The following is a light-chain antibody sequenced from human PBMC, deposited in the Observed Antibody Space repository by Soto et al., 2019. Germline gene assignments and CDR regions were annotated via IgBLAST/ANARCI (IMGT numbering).Light chain of an antibody. J-gene: IGKJ5*01. V-gene: IGKV1-5*01. CDR2: DSS. CDR1: QSISSY. Sequence: DIQVTQCPSSLSASVGDRFTIACRASQSISSYLNWYQQKPGKAPKLLIYDSSSLESGVPSRFSGSGSGTEFSLTISSLQPDDFATYFCQQYDSFSITFGQGTRLEI. CDR3: QQYDSFSIT.